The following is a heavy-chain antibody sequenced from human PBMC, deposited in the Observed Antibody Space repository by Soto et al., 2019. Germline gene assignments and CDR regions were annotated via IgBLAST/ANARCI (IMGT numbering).Heavy chain of an antibody. CDR1: GGSFSGYY. J-gene: IGHJ4*02. D-gene: IGHD6-19*01. V-gene: IGHV4-34*01. Sequence: TLSLTCAVYGGSFSGYYWSWIRQPPGKGLEWIGEINHSGSTNYNPSLKSRVTISVDTSKNQFSLKLSSVTAADTAVYYCARGGPYSSGRLYWGQGTLVTVSS. CDR2: INHSGST. CDR3: ARGGPYSSGRLY.